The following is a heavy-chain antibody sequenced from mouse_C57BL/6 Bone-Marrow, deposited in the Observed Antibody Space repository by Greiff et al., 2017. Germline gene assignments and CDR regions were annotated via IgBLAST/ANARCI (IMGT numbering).Heavy chain of an antibody. V-gene: IGHV1-64*01. CDR2: IHPNSGST. Sequence: VQLQQPGAELVKPGASVKLSCKASGYTFTSYWMHWVKQSPGQGLEWIGMIHPNSGSTNYNEKFKSKATLTVDKTSSTAYMQLSSLTSKDSTVYYCARPVVATGYFAYWGQGTTLTVSS. J-gene: IGHJ2*01. D-gene: IGHD1-1*01. CDR1: GYTFTSYW. CDR3: ARPVVATGYFAY.